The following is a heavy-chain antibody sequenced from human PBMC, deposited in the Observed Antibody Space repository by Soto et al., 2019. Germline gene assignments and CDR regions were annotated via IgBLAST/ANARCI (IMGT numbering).Heavy chain of an antibody. D-gene: IGHD3-22*01. Sequence: RASVKVSCKASGGTFSSYAISWVRQAPGQGLEWMGGIIPIFGTANYAQKFQGRVTITADKSTSTAYMELSSLRSEDTAVYYCATDRQQDSSMGYWGQGTLVTVSS. J-gene: IGHJ4*02. CDR1: GGTFSSYA. CDR2: IIPIFGTA. CDR3: ATDRQQDSSMGY. V-gene: IGHV1-69*06.